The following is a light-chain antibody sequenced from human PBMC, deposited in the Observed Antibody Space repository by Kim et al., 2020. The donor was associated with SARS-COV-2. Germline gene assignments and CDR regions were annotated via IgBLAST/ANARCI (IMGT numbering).Light chain of an antibody. CDR3: QQSFSTPHT. J-gene: IGKJ4*01. CDR1: QSISSY. Sequence: DIQMTQSPSSLSASVGDRVTITCRASQSISSYLNWYQGKPGKAPKLLMYATSSLQSGVPSRFSGSGSGTDFTLTISSLQPEDFATYYCQQSFSTPHTFGGGTKLEI. CDR2: ATS. V-gene: IGKV1-39*01.